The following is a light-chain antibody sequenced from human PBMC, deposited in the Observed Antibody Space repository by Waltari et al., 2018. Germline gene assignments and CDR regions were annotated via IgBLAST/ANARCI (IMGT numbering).Light chain of an antibody. J-gene: IGLJ2*01. CDR2: VKN. CDR1: SLRTHY. V-gene: IGLV3-19*01. Sequence: SELTHDPAVSVALGQTVKITCQGDSLRTHYSSWYQQRPGQAPLLVIYVKNNRPSGIPGRFSGSSSGSTASLTITGVQAEDEADYYCTSRDSTGNLLFGGGTKLTVL. CDR3: TSRDSTGNLL.